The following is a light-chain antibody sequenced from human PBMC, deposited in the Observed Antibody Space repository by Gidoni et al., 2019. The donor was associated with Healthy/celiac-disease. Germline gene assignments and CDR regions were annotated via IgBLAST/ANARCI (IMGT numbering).Light chain of an antibody. V-gene: IGKV1-39*01. CDR3: QQLYSTPRT. CDR2: AAS. J-gene: IGKJ1*01. Sequence: IEIVPSPSSLSASVGDRVTITCRASQSISSYLNWYQQKPGKAPKLLIYAASSLQSGVPSRFSGSGSGTDFTLTISSLQPEDFATYYCQQLYSTPRTFGEGTKVEIK. CDR1: QSISSY.